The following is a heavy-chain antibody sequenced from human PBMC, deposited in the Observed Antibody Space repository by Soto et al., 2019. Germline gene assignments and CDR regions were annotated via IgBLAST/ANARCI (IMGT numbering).Heavy chain of an antibody. J-gene: IGHJ4*02. CDR3: ARDIGSSSGLFDY. V-gene: IGHV3-21*01. D-gene: IGHD3-22*01. Sequence: GGSLRLSCAASGFTFSSYSMNWVRQAPGKGLEWVSSISSSSSYIYYADSVKGRFTISRDNAKNSLYLQMNSLGAEDTAVYYCARDIGSSSGLFDYWGQGTLVTVSS. CDR2: ISSSSSYI. CDR1: GFTFSSYS.